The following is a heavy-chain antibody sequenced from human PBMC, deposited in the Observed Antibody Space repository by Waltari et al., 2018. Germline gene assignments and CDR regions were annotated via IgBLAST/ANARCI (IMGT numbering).Heavy chain of an antibody. Sequence: QVQLVQSGAEVKKPGASVKVSCKASGYTFTGYYMHWVRQAPGQGLEWMGRINPILGRATYAAKCKGRDTITRDDTRGTDCMHLSDLGAERPAVYYCARYSWRYRHRSNDALDIWGRGTMVTVSS. CDR1: GYTFTGYY. V-gene: IGHV1-2*06. D-gene: IGHD1-26*01. CDR2: INPILGRA. J-gene: IGHJ3*02. CDR3: ARYSWRYRHRSNDALDI.